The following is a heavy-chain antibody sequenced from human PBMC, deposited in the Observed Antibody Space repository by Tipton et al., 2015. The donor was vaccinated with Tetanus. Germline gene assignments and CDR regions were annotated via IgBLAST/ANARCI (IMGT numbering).Heavy chain of an antibody. CDR1: GYTFTRYG. Sequence: QLVQSGAEVKKPGASVKVSCKASGYTFTRYGISWVRQAPGQGLEWMGWLSAYNGNTNYAQKLHGRVTMTTDTSTSTAYMELRSLRSGDTTVYYCAISGEVVAATRVLTQYYFDYWGQGTLVTVSS. CDR3: AISGEVVAATRVLTQYYFDY. CDR2: LSAYNGNT. D-gene: IGHD2-15*01. J-gene: IGHJ4*02. V-gene: IGHV1-18*04.